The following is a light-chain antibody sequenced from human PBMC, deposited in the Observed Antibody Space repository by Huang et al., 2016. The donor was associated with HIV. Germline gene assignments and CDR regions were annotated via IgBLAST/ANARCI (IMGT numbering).Light chain of an antibody. CDR3: QQSYSTPYT. CDR1: QSISSY. CDR2: ATS. V-gene: IGKV1-39*01. Sequence: DIQMTQSPSSLSASVGDRVTITCQASQSISSYLNWYQQKPGKAPQLLIYATSSLQSGVPSRFSGSGSGTDFTLTISSLQPEDFVTYYCQQSYSTPYTFGQGTKLEIK. J-gene: IGKJ2*01.